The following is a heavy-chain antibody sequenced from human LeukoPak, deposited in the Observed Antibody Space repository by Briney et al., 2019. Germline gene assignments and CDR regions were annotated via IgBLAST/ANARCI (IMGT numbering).Heavy chain of an antibody. V-gene: IGHV1-24*01. D-gene: IGHD1-14*01. CDR3: ATKNLFHL. J-gene: IGHJ5*02. Sequence: GASVKVSCKVSGYALNELSIHWVRQAPGKGLEWVGGIDREDGQSIYAQNFQGRVSLTDDTSAQTAYMEVTSLRSGDTAVYYCATKNLFHLWGQGTLVTVSS. CDR1: GYALNELS. CDR2: IDREDGQS.